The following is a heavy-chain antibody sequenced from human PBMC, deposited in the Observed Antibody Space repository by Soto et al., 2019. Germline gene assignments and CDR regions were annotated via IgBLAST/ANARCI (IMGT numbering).Heavy chain of an antibody. CDR1: GYTFTNYG. CDR3: ARDLDGYDFWSGSYYYGMDV. D-gene: IGHD3-3*01. J-gene: IGHJ6*02. CDR2: ISAHTGNT. Sequence: ASVKVSCKTSGYTFTNYGISWVRQAPGQGLEWMGWISAHTGNTNYAQKFQGRVTMTTDTSTSTAYMELRSLRSDDTAVYYCARDLDGYDFWSGSYYYGMDVWGQGTTVTVSS. V-gene: IGHV1-18*01.